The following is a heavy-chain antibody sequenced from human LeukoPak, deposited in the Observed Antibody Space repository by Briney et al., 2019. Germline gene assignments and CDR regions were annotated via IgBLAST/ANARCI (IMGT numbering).Heavy chain of an antibody. D-gene: IGHD2-15*01. CDR1: GGTFSSYA. Sequence: SVKVSCTASGGTFSSYAISWVRQAPGQGLEWMGGIIPIFGTANYAQKFQGRVTITADESTSTAYMELSSLRSEDTAVYYCASCRAREYYYYYGMDVWGQGTTVTVSS. CDR2: IIPIFGTA. V-gene: IGHV1-69*13. J-gene: IGHJ6*02. CDR3: ASCRAREYYYYYGMDV.